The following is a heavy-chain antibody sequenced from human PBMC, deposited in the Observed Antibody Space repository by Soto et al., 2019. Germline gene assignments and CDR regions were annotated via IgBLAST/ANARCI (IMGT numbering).Heavy chain of an antibody. Sequence: QVQLVESGGGVVQPGRSLRLSCAASGFTFSGHGMHWVRQAPGKGLEWVAVVWHDGSKEYYADSVKGRFTISRDNSKNTLYLQMNSLRAEDTAVHSCARGRGRDYGGNSGYYDYWGQGTLVTVSS. CDR2: VWHDGSKE. J-gene: IGHJ4*02. D-gene: IGHD4-17*01. V-gene: IGHV3-33*01. CDR1: GFTFSGHG. CDR3: ARGRGRDYGGNSGYYDY.